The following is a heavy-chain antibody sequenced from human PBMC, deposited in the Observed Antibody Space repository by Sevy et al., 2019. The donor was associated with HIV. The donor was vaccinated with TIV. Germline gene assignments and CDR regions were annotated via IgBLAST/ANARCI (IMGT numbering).Heavy chain of an antibody. CDR3: ARGYYYDSSGYWGVYFDY. J-gene: IGHJ4*02. CDR1: GGSISSGDYY. CDR2: IYYSGST. D-gene: IGHD3-22*01. V-gene: IGHV4-30-4*01. Sequence: SETLSLTCTVSGGSISSGDYYWSWIRQPPGKGLEWIGYIYYSGSTYYNPSLKGRVTLSVDTSKNQFSLKLSSVTAADTAVYYCARGYYYDSSGYWGVYFDYWGQGTLVTVSS.